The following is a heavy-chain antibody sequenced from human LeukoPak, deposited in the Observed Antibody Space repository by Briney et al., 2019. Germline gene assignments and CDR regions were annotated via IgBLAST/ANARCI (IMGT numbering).Heavy chain of an antibody. D-gene: IGHD3-16*01. CDR1: GGSVSSDSYY. CDR2: ISYSGST. J-gene: IGHJ4*02. V-gene: IGHV4-61*01. Sequence: SETLSLTCTVSGGSVSSDSYYWSWIRQPPGKGLEWIGYISYSGSTNYNPSLKNRVTISVDTSKNQFSLKLSSVTAADTAVYYCARDRGSLGGFDYWGQGTLVTVSS. CDR3: ARDRGSLGGFDY.